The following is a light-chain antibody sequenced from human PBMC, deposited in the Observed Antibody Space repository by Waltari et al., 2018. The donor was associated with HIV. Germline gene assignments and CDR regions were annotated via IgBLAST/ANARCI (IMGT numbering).Light chain of an antibody. Sequence: QSALTQPASVSGSPGQSITPSCTGASSDVGRYNYVSWYQNHPGKAPKLIIYDFSNRPSGVSNRFSGSKSGTTASLTISGLQAEDEADYYCSSYTSSRTVVFGGGTKLTVL. CDR2: DFS. CDR1: SSDVGRYNY. V-gene: IGLV2-14*03. CDR3: SSYTSSRTVV. J-gene: IGLJ2*01.